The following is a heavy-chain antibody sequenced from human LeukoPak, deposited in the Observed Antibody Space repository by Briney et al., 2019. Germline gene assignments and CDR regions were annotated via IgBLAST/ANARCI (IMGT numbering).Heavy chain of an antibody. D-gene: IGHD3-22*01. CDR2: ISSSSSYI. J-gene: IGHJ4*02. CDR1: GFTFSSYS. V-gene: IGHV3-21*01. Sequence: GGSLRLSCAASGFTFSSYSMNWVRQAPGKGLEWVSSISSSSSYIYYADSVKGRFTISRDNAKNSLHLQMNSLRAEDTAVYYCARVQSDSSAFDYWGQGTLVTVSS. CDR3: ARVQSDSSAFDY.